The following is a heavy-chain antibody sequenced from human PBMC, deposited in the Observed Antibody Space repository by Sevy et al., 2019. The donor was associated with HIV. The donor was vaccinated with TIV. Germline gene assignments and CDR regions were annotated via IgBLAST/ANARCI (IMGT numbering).Heavy chain of an antibody. CDR2: INPKNGGT. D-gene: IGHD3-22*01. Sequence: ASVKVSCKTSGYTFNDYYIHWVRQAPGQGLEWLGWINPKNGGTKCAQNFQDRVTLTKDTSISTAYMELNRLTSDDTAVYYCARDPPFTTTYVYWGQGTLVTVSS. V-gene: IGHV1-2*02. CDR3: ARDPPFTTTYVY. CDR1: GYTFNDYY. J-gene: IGHJ4*02.